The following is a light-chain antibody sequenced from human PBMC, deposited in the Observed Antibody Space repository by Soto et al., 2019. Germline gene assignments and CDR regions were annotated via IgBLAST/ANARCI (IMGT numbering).Light chain of an antibody. V-gene: IGKV3-15*01. CDR2: FAS. CDR3: QQYNQWPLT. Sequence: EIVMTQSPATLSVYPGEKATLSCRASQTVSNNLAWYQQKPGQAPRLLIYFASTRATGIPARFSGSGSGTEFTLTISSLQSEDFAVYYCQQYNQWPLTFGGGTKAETK. J-gene: IGKJ4*01. CDR1: QTVSNN.